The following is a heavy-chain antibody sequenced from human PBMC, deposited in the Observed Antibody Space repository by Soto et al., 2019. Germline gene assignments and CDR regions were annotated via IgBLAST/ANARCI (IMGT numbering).Heavy chain of an antibody. V-gene: IGHV4-30-2*01. CDR3: ARVLSSTSCYGCNWFDP. D-gene: IGHD2-2*01. CDR2: IYHSGST. Sequence: PSETLSLTCTVPGGSISSGGYSWSWIRQPPGKGLEWIGYIYHSGSTYYNPSLKSRVTISVDRSKNQFSLKLSSVTAADTALYYCARVLSSTSCYGCNWFDPWGQGTLVTVSS. J-gene: IGHJ5*02. CDR1: GGSISSGGYS.